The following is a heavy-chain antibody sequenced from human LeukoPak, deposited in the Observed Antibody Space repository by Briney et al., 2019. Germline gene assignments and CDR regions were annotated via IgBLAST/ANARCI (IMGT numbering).Heavy chain of an antibody. Sequence: SSETLSLTCAVSGVSISPYYWAWIRQPPGKGLEWIGYIHTSGSNNQYPSLKSRVTISVDKSKNHFSLRLTSVSAADTAVYYCARLSAAVHLGAFDLWGQGTMVTVSS. CDR1: GVSISPYY. J-gene: IGHJ3*01. V-gene: IGHV4-4*09. CDR2: IHTSGSN. CDR3: ARLSAAVHLGAFDL. D-gene: IGHD3-3*01.